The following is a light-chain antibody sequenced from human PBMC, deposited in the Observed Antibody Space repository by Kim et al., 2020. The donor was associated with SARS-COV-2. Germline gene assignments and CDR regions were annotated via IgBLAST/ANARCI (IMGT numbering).Light chain of an antibody. J-gene: IGLJ1*01. CDR3: ASWDDSLSAYV. V-gene: IGLV1-44*01. Sequence: QSVLTQPPSISGTAGQKITISCSGSNDNIGGNTVNWYQQVIGPAPKRLIHQNVERPSGVPERFSASKSGTSASLAISGLQSDDEAVYICASWDDSLSAYVFGPGTKVTVL. CDR1: NDNIGGNT. CDR2: QNV.